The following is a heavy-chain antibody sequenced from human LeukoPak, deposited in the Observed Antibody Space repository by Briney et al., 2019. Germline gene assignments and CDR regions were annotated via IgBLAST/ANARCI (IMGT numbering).Heavy chain of an antibody. CDR2: IKQDGSEK. Sequence: GGSLRLSCAASGFTFSSYWMSWVRQAPGKGLEWVANIKQDGSEKYYVDSVKGRFTISRDNAKNSLYLQMNSLKTEDTAVYYCTRGVSYYGSGSYYPGCFDPWGQGTLVTVSS. D-gene: IGHD3-10*01. V-gene: IGHV3-7*03. CDR3: TRGVSYYGSGSYYPGCFDP. CDR1: GFTFSSYW. J-gene: IGHJ5*02.